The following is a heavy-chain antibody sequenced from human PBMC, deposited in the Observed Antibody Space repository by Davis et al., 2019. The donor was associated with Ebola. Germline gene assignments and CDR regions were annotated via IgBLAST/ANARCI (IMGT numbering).Heavy chain of an antibody. V-gene: IGHV1-18*04. CDR1: GYTFSSYG. J-gene: IGHJ4*02. CDR3: ARSPAMVGWLPDY. CDR2: ISAYNGDI. Sequence: ASVKVSCKSSGYTFSSYGVTWVRQAPGQGLEWLGWISAYNGDIKYAQKFQGRVTMTTDTSTSKAYMELRSLRSDDTAVYYCARSPAMVGWLPDYWGQGTLVTVSS. D-gene: IGHD5-18*01.